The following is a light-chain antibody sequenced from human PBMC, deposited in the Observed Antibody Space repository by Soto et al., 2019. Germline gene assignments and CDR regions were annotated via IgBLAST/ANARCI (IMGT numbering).Light chain of an antibody. Sequence: QSALTQPASVSGSPGQSITISCIGTSSDVGGYNYVSWYQQHPGKAPKVMIYEVTNRPSGISNRFSGSKSGNTASLTISGLQAEDEADYYCSSYTTTNTYVFGTGTKLTVL. CDR1: SSDVGGYNY. V-gene: IGLV2-14*01. J-gene: IGLJ1*01. CDR3: SSYTTTNTYV. CDR2: EVT.